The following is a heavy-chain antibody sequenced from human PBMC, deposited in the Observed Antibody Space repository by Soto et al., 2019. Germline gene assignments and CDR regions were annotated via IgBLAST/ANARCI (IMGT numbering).Heavy chain of an antibody. CDR2: ISSSSSTI. V-gene: IGHV3-48*02. J-gene: IGHJ4*02. D-gene: IGHD1-7*01. CDR3: ARERRTCFDY. Sequence: EVQLVESGGGLVQPGGSLRLSCAASGFTFSSYSMNWVRQAPGKGLEWVSYISSSSSTIYYADSVKGRFTISRDNAKNSLXLQMNSLRDEDTAVYYCARERRTCFDYWGQGTLVTVSS. CDR1: GFTFSSYS.